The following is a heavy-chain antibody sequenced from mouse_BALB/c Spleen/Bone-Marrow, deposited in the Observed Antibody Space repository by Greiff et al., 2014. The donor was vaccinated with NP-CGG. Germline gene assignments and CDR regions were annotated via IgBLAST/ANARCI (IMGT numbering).Heavy chain of an antibody. CDR3: ARSSYGYDRQAYFFDY. D-gene: IGHD2-2*01. CDR2: ISSGSSTI. CDR1: GFTFSSFG. Sequence: EVKLEESGGGLVQPGGSRKLSCAASGFTFSSFGMHWVRQAPEKGLEWVAYISSGSSTIYYADTVKGRFTISRDNPKNTLFLQMTSLRSEDTAMYYCARSSYGYDRQAYFFDYWGQGTTLTVSP. J-gene: IGHJ2*01. V-gene: IGHV5-17*02.